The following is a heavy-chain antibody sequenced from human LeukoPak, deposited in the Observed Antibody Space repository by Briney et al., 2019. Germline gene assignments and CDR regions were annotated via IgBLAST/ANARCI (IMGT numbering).Heavy chain of an antibody. J-gene: IGHJ3*02. CDR2: TYYDSKWYN. CDR3: ARGWARDGFNI. V-gene: IGHV6-1*01. CDR1: GDSVSNNA. Sequence: SQTLSLTCDISGDSVSNNAWNWVRQTPSGGLECLGRTYYDSKWYNHYAESVKSRISINPDTSKNQFSLQLNSVTPEDTAVYYCARGWARDGFNIWSQGTMVTVSS. D-gene: IGHD6-13*01.